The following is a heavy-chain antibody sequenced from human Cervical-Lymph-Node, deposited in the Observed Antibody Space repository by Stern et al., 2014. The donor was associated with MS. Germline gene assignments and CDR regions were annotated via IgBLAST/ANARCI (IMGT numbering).Heavy chain of an antibody. CDR2: ISVYNGDT. CDR3: ARETPNCSGGTCYPRIDY. J-gene: IGHJ4*02. Sequence: VQLVESGAEVKKPGASVKVSCKASGYTFSSYGFSWVRQAPGQGLEWMGWISVYNGDTSYVEKIQGRVTMTTDTSTSTAYMELRSLRSDDTAVYFCARETPNCSGGTCYPRIDYWGQGTLVTVSS. CDR1: GYTFSSYG. D-gene: IGHD2-15*01. V-gene: IGHV1-18*01.